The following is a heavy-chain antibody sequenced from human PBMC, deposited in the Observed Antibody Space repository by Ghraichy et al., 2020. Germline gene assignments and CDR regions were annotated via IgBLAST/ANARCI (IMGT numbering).Heavy chain of an antibody. CDR1: GQSITTISF. CDR3: ARTIGTSGPFDP. J-gene: IGHJ5*02. V-gene: IGHV4-38-2*01. CDR2: IYHSGEA. D-gene: IGHD5-12*01. Sequence: SETLSLTCSVSGQSITTISFWGWIRQPPGKGLEWVGTIYHSGEAHYNPSLSSRVTMSVDVSKNQFSLRVASVTAADTATYYCARTIGTSGPFDPLGQGILVTVSP.